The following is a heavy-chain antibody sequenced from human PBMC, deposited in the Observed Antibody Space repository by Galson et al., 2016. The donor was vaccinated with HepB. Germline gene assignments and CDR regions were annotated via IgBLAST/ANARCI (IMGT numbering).Heavy chain of an antibody. CDR1: GYTFTSNG. CDR2: ISAYNGYT. Sequence: SVKVSCKGPGYTFTSNGFSWVRQAPGQGLEWMGWISAYNGYTNYAQKFQGRVTMTTHTSTSTAYMELRSLRSDDTAVYYCAREARGVLPHYYGMDVWGQGTTVTVSS. J-gene: IGHJ6*02. D-gene: IGHD3-10*01. V-gene: IGHV1-18*01. CDR3: AREARGVLPHYYGMDV.